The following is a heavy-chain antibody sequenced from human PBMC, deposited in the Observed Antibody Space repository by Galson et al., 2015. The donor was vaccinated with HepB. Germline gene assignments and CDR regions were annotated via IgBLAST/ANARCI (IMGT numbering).Heavy chain of an antibody. CDR1: GFTFSSYA. J-gene: IGHJ4*02. V-gene: IGHV3-23*01. CDR3: ATERPYYYGSGSYFVY. CDR2: ISGSGGST. D-gene: IGHD3-10*01. Sequence: SLRLSCAASGFTFSSYAMSWVRQAPGKGLEWVSAISGSGGSTYYADSVKGRFTISRDNSKNTLYLQMNSLRAEDTAVYYCATERPYYYGSGSYFVYWGQGTLVTVSS.